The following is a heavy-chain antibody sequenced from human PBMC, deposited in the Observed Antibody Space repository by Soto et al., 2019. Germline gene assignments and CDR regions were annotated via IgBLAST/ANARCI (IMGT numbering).Heavy chain of an antibody. CDR3: GGGNDFLGGDPAAGTGV. D-gene: IGHD3-3*01. CDR2: IYYSGST. Sequence: SETLSLTCTVSGGSVSSGSYYWSWIRQPPGKGLEWIGYIYYSGSTNYNPSFKSRVTISVDTSKNQFSLKLSSVTAADTAVYYWGGGNDFLGGDPAAGTGVRCPGPTVTVS. J-gene: IGHJ6*02. CDR1: GGSVSSGSYY. V-gene: IGHV4-61*01.